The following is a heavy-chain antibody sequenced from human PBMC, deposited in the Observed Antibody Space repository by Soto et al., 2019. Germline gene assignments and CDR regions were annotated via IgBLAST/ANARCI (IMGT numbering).Heavy chain of an antibody. D-gene: IGHD3-22*01. V-gene: IGHV4-31*03. CDR1: GGSISSGGYS. Sequence: SEPLSLTCTVSGGSISSGGYSWSWIRQHPGKGLEWIGYIYYSGSTYYNPSLKSRVTISVDTSKNQFSLKLSSVTAADTAVYYCARDLLYYYDSSGYSGGYYYYGMDVWGQGTTVT. CDR2: IYYSGST. CDR3: ARDLLYYYDSSGYSGGYYYYGMDV. J-gene: IGHJ6*02.